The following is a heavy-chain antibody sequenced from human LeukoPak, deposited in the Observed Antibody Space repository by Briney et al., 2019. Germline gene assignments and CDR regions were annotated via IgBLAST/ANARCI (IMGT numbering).Heavy chain of an antibody. Sequence: PSETLSLTCTVSGGSISSGDYYWSWIRQPPGKGLEWIGYIYYSGSTYYNPSLKSRVTISVGTSKNQFSLKLSSVTAADTAVYYCARGVMGDRNDYFDYWGQGTLVTVSS. CDR2: IYYSGST. CDR1: GGSISSGDYY. CDR3: ARGVMGDRNDYFDY. J-gene: IGHJ4*02. V-gene: IGHV4-30-4*08. D-gene: IGHD3-16*01.